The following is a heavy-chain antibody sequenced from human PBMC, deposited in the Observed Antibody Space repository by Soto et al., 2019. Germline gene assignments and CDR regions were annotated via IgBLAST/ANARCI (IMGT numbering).Heavy chain of an antibody. CDR2: ISGNSGST. J-gene: IGHJ5*02. CDR3: AKVSVVVLAAGDWFDP. CDR1: GFSFSTYA. V-gene: IGHV3-23*01. D-gene: IGHD2-15*01. Sequence: GGSLRLSCAASGFSFSTYAMTWVRQAPGKGLEWVSGISGNSGSTYYADSVKGRFTVSRDNSKNTVYLHMNSLRGDDTAVYYCAKVSVVVLAAGDWFDPWGQGTLVTVSS.